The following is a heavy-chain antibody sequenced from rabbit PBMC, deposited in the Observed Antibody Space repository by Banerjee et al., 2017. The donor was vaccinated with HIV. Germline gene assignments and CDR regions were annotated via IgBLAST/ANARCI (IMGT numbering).Heavy chain of an antibody. V-gene: IGHV1S45*01. CDR1: GFTISSSYW. Sequence: QEQLVESGGDLVKPEGSLTLTCTASGFTISSSYWICWVRQAPGKGLEWIACIYAGSSGSTYYANWAKGRFTISKTSSTTVTLQMTSLTAADTATYFCARDADSDYEYYFNLWGPGTLVTVS. CDR2: IYAGSSGST. CDR3: ARDADSDYEYYFNL. J-gene: IGHJ4*01. D-gene: IGHD1-1*01.